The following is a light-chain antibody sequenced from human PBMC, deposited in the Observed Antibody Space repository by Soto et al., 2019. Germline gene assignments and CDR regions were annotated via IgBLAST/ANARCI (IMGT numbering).Light chain of an antibody. Sequence: QSVLTQPRSVSGSPGQSVTVSCTGTSSDVGGYNYVSWYQQHPGRAPQLILYNVNERPSGVPDRFSGSKSDNTASLTISGLQAEDEADYYCAAWDDNLNAYVFGSGTKLTVL. J-gene: IGLJ1*01. CDR1: SSDVGGYNY. V-gene: IGLV2-11*01. CDR2: NVN. CDR3: AAWDDNLNAYV.